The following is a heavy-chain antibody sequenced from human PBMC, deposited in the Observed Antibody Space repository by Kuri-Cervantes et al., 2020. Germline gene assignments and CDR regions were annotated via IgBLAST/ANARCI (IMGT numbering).Heavy chain of an antibody. J-gene: IGHJ4*02. CDR2: LYSGGQT. D-gene: IGHD6-13*01. Sequence: GESLKISCAASGFTFSSYAMHWVRQAPGKGLEWVSVLYSGGQTYYADFARGRFTISRDNSQNTLYLQMSSLRAEDTAVYYCARGGIAIAGETADYWGQGTLVTVSS. V-gene: IGHV3-53*01. CDR3: ARGGIAIAGETADY. CDR1: GFTFSSYA.